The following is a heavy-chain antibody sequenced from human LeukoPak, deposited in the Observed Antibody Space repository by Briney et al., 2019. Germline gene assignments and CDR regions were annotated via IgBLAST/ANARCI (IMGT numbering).Heavy chain of an antibody. J-gene: IGHJ5*02. CDR3: ARPVYNWFDP. Sequence: PSEPLTLTCTVSGHSISSYYWSWMRHPRGKGREWIADISCSASTHYSPSLKTRVTIPVARSKNQFSLKLSSVPAEDTAVYYCARPVYNWFDPWGQGTLVTVSS. CDR2: ISCSAST. CDR1: GHSISSYY. V-gene: IGHV4-59*08.